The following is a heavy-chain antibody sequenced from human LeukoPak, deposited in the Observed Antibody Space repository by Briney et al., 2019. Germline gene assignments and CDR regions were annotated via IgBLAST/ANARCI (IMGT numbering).Heavy chain of an antibody. D-gene: IGHD1-26*01. CDR3: ARQGYTASYYFLDF. Sequence: SETLSLTCDVSGDFFRSYWWGWVRQPAGKGLEWIGRIYATGSTQFNPSLKGRLTMSMDTSTNQLSLKLTSVTAADTAVYFCARQGYTASYYFLDFWSQGTLVTVSS. V-gene: IGHV4-4*07. CDR1: GDFFRSYW. CDR2: IYATGST. J-gene: IGHJ4*02.